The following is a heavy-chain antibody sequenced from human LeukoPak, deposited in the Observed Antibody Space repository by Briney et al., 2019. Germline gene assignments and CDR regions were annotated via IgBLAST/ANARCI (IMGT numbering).Heavy chain of an antibody. CDR3: ARGDGYCSGGSCYLRYYYYYMDV. CDR1: GGSISSYY. J-gene: IGHJ6*03. D-gene: IGHD2-15*01. Sequence: SETLSLTCTVSGGSISSYYLSWIRQTAGKGLEWIGRMYSSGSNYNPSLKSRVTMSIDTSTNQLSLKLSSVTAADTAVYYCARGDGYCSGGSCYLRYYYYYMDVWGKGTTVTVSS. CDR2: MYSSGS. V-gene: IGHV4-4*07.